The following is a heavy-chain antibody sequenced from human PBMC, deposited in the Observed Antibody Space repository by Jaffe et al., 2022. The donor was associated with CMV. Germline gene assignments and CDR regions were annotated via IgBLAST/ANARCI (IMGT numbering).Heavy chain of an antibody. J-gene: IGHJ4*02. V-gene: IGHV1-18*04. CDR3: ARVPCGGDCYLGNTRKYYFDY. CDR1: GYTFTSYG. D-gene: IGHD2-21*02. Sequence: QVQLVQSGAEVKKPGASVKVSCKASGYTFTSYGISWVRQAPGQGLEWMGWISAYNGNTNYAQKLQGRVTMTTDTSTSTAYMELRSLRSDDTAVYYCARVPCGGDCYLGNTRKYYFDYWGQGTLVTVSS. CDR2: ISAYNGNT.